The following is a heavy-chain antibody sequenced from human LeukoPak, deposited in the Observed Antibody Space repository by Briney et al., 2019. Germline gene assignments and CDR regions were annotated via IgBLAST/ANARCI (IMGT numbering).Heavy chain of an antibody. J-gene: IGHJ5*02. D-gene: IGHD6-13*01. Sequence: PGGSLRLSCAASGFTFSSYGLNWVRQAPGKGLEWVSVISGSGGSTYYADSVKGRFTISRDNSKHTLYLQMTSLRAEHTSVYYCAKSGYSSSWSNAAVYNWFDPWGQGTLVTVSS. V-gene: IGHV3-23*01. CDR1: GFTFSSYG. CDR3: AKSGYSSSWSNAAVYNWFDP. CDR2: ISGSGGST.